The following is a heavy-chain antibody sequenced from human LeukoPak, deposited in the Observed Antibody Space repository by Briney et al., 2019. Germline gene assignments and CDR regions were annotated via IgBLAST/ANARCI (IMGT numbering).Heavy chain of an antibody. CDR1: GFTFSSYG. J-gene: IGHJ5*02. D-gene: IGHD6-13*01. Sequence: GGSLRLSCAASGFTFSSYGMHWVRQAPGKGLEWVAVISYDGSNKYYADSVKGRFTISRDNAKNSLYLQMNSLRAEDTAVYYCARDKLIAAAVLNWFDPWGQGTLVTVSS. CDR3: ARDKLIAAAVLNWFDP. V-gene: IGHV3-30*03. CDR2: ISYDGSNK.